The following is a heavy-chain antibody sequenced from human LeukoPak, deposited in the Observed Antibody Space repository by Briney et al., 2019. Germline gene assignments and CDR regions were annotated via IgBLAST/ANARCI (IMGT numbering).Heavy chain of an antibody. CDR2: IRSKAYGGTT. Sequence: GGSLRLSCTASGFTFGDYAMSWFRQAPGKGLEWVGFIRSKAYGGTTEYAASVKGRFTISRDDSKSIAYLQMNSLKTEDTAVYYCTRMYYDILTGCPYFDYWGQGTLVTVSS. CDR3: TRMYYDILTGCPYFDY. J-gene: IGHJ4*02. CDR1: GFTFGDYA. V-gene: IGHV3-49*03. D-gene: IGHD3-9*01.